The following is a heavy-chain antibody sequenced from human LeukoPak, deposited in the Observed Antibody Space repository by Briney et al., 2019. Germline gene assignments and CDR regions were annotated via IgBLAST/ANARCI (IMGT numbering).Heavy chain of an antibody. Sequence: PGGSLRLSCAASGFTFSSYSMNWVRQAPGKGLEWVSYISSSSSTIYYADSVKGRFTISRDNPKNTLYLQMNSLRAEDTAVYYCARGYSSSWFDFDYWGQGTLVTVSS. V-gene: IGHV3-48*01. D-gene: IGHD6-13*01. CDR1: GFTFSSYS. CDR2: ISSSSSTI. CDR3: ARGYSSSWFDFDY. J-gene: IGHJ4*02.